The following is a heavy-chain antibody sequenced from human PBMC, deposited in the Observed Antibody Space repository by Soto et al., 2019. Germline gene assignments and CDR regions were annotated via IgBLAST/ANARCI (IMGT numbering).Heavy chain of an antibody. CDR3: AREGCSSTSCYQNWFDP. V-gene: IGHV4-30-4*01. CDR1: GGSISSGDYY. D-gene: IGHD2-2*01. J-gene: IGHJ5*02. CDR2: IYYSGST. Sequence: PSETLSLTXTVSGGSISSGDYYWSWIRQPPGKGLEWIGYIYYSGSTYYNPSLKSRVTISVDTSKNQFSLKLSSVTAADTAVHYCAREGCSSTSCYQNWFDPWGQGTLVTVSS.